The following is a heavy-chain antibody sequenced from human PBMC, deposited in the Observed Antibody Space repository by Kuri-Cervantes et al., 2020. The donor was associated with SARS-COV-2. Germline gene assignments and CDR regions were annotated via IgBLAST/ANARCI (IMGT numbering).Heavy chain of an antibody. V-gene: IGHV3-66*01. J-gene: IGHJ4*02. CDR3: AKVETASLDY. CDR1: GFTVSNNY. CDR2: IYSGGNI. D-gene: IGHD3-3*01. Sequence: GGSLRLSCEVSGFTVSNNYMSWVRQAPGKGLEWVSVIYSGGNIDYADSVKGRFTISRDNSKNSLYLEMNSLRPEDTAVYYCAKVETASLDYWGQGTLVTVSS.